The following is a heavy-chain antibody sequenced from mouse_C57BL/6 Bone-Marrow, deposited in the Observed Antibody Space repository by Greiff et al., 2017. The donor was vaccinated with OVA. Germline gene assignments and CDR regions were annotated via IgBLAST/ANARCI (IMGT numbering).Heavy chain of an antibody. CDR2: IYPRSGNT. CDR3: ARWGYYSNPWFAY. J-gene: IGHJ3*01. Sequence: QVQLQQSGAELARPGASVKLSCKASGYTFTSYGISWVKQRTGQGLEWIGEIYPRSGNTYYNEKFKGKATLTADKSSSTAYMELRSLTSEDSAVYFCARWGYYSNPWFAYWGQGTLVTVSA. D-gene: IGHD2-5*01. V-gene: IGHV1-81*01. CDR1: GYTFTSYG.